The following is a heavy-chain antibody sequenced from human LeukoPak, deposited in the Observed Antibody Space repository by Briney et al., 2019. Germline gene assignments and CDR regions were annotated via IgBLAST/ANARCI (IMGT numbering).Heavy chain of an antibody. CDR2: INHSGST. CDR1: GGSFSGYY. D-gene: IGHD3-22*01. V-gene: IGHV4-34*01. Sequence: PSETLSLTRAVYGGSFSGYYWSWIRQPPGKGLEWIGEINHSGSTNYNPSLKSRVTISVDTSKNQFSLKLSSVTAADTAVYYCARGEPDYYDSSGYYSGSPNWFDPWGQGTLVTVSS. J-gene: IGHJ5*02. CDR3: ARGEPDYYDSSGYYSGSPNWFDP.